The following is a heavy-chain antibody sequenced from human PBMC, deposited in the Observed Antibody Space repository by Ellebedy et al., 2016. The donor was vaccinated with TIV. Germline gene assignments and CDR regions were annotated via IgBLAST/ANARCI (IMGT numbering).Heavy chain of an antibody. CDR1: GYTFTSFA. J-gene: IGHJ6*03. CDR2: ISAYNVDI. D-gene: IGHD6-6*01. CDR3: ARVSVDVVIGYHYFYMYI. Sequence: ASVKVSCXASGYTFTSFALSWVRQAPGQGLEWMGWISAYNVDINYAQNFQGRVAMTTDTATSTVYVDLRSLKSDDTAVYYCARVSVDVVIGYHYFYMYIWGKGTTVTVSS. V-gene: IGHV1-18*01.